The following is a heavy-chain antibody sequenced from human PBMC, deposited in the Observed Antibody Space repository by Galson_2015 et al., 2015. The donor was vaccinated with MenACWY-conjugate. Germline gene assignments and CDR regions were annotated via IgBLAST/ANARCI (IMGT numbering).Heavy chain of an antibody. V-gene: IGHV3-72*01. Sequence: SLRLSCAASGFTFSDHYMDWVRQAPGKGLEWVGRTRIKANDYTTEYGASVKGRFTISRDDSKNSLDLQMNSLKTEDTAVYYCGRVRRRCGGDYLDCWGQGTLVTVSS. CDR1: GFTFSDHY. CDR3: GRVRRRCGGDYLDC. D-gene: IGHD2-21*01. CDR2: TRIKANDYTT. J-gene: IGHJ4*02.